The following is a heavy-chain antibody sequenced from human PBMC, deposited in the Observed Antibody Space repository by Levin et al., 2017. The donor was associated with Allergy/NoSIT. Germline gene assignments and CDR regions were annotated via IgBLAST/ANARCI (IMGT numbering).Heavy chain of an antibody. Sequence: GGSLRLSCAASGFTFSSYEMNWVRRAPGKGLEWVSYISSTGITIYSADSVKGRFTISRDNAKTSLYLQMNSLRAEDTAVYYCARQLGNFWSGYNYFDYWGQGTLVTVSS. CDR1: GFTFSSYE. J-gene: IGHJ4*02. V-gene: IGHV3-48*03. CDR3: ARQLGNFWSGYNYFDY. D-gene: IGHD3-3*01. CDR2: ISSTGITI.